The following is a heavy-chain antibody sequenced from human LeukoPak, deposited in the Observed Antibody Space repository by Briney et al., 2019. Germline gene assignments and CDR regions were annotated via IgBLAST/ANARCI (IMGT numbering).Heavy chain of an antibody. D-gene: IGHD3/OR15-3a*01. V-gene: IGHV1-8*01. J-gene: IGHJ6*03. Sequence: GASVKVSCKASGYTFSSYDINWVRQATGQGLEWMGWMNPNSGNTGNAQKFQGRVTMTRSSSITTAYMELSSLRSEDTAVYYCARALSWTTDSYYYMDVWGKGTTVTVS. CDR2: MNPNSGNT. CDR3: ARALSWTTDSYYYMDV. CDR1: GYTFSSYD.